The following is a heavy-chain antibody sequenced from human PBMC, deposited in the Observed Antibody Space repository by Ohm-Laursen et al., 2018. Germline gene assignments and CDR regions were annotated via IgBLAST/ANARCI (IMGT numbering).Heavy chain of an antibody. CDR3: AKDARNYVWGNFGS. J-gene: IGHJ4*02. V-gene: IGHV3-11*01. Sequence: SLRLSCAASGFSFSDYYMSWIRQAPGKGLEWVSYISSSGSTIYYADSVKGRFTISRDNAKNSLYLQMNSLRAEDTAVYYCAKDARNYVWGNFGSWGQGTLVTVSS. CDR1: GFSFSDYY. CDR2: ISSSGSTI. D-gene: IGHD3-16*01.